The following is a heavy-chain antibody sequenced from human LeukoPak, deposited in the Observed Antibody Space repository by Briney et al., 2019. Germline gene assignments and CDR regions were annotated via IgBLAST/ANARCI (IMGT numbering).Heavy chain of an antibody. CDR2: ISSSSSTI. D-gene: IGHD2-15*01. V-gene: IGHV3-48*01. J-gene: IGHJ4*02. CDR1: GFTFSSYN. CDR3: AKGSSGGWNGGLL. Sequence: PGGSLSLSRAASGFTFSSYNLNWVRQAPGKGLEWVSYISSSSSTIYYADSVKGRFTISRDNSKNTLYLQMNSLRGDDTAVYYCAKGSSGGWNGGLLGGEGPLVTVSS.